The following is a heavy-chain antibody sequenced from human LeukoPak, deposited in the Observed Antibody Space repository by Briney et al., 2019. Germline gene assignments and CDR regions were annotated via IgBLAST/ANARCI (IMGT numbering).Heavy chain of an antibody. CDR3: ARGTGTTPDYYMDV. CDR1: GFIFSDYY. Sequence: GGSLRLSCAASGFIFSDYYMSWIRQAPGKRLEWVSYISSSASTIYYADSLRGRFTVSRDNAKNSLYLQMDSLRAEDTAVYYCARGTGTTPDYYMDVWGKGTTVTVSS. V-gene: IGHV3-11*04. J-gene: IGHJ6*03. CDR2: ISSSASTI. D-gene: IGHD1-7*01.